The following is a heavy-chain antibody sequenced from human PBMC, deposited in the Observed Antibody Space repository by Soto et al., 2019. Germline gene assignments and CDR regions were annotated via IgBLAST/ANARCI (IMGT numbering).Heavy chain of an antibody. Sequence: ASVKVSCKASGYTFTGYYIHWVRQAPGQGLEWMGWINPNSGSTTYAQKFQGRVTMTRDTSTSTVYMELSSLRSEDTAVYYCARDIPYCGGVCHDAFDIWGQGTMVTVSS. CDR3: ARDIPYCGGVCHDAFDI. D-gene: IGHD2-21*02. J-gene: IGHJ3*02. CDR2: INPNSGST. V-gene: IGHV1-2*02. CDR1: GYTFTGYY.